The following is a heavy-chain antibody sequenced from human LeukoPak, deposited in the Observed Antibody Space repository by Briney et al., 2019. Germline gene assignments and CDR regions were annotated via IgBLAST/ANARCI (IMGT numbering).Heavy chain of an antibody. V-gene: IGHV3-64D*06. CDR1: GFTFSSYA. J-gene: IGHJ4*02. Sequence: GGSLRLSCSASGFTFSSYAMHWVRQAPGRGLEYVSPISSNGGSTYYADSVKGRFTISRDNSKNTLYLQMSSLRAEDTAVYYCVKDLGYSGYAFDYWGQGTLVTVSS. CDR3: VKDLGYSGYAFDY. D-gene: IGHD5-12*01. CDR2: ISSNGGST.